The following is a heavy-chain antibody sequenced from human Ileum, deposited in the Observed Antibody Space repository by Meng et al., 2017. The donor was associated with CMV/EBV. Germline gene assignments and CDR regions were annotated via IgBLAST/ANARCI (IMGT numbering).Heavy chain of an antibody. Sequence: HEQLPQSGPGLVKPPPPLSSPCAISADRFSGNNVAWNWIRQSPSRGLEWLGRTYYRSRWYNDYAESVKSRITINPDTSTNQFSLDLSSVTPEDTAIYYCARGESSSLDYWGQGTLVTVSS. CDR3: ARGESSSLDY. V-gene: IGHV6-1*01. CDR2: TYYRSRWYN. D-gene: IGHD6-13*01. J-gene: IGHJ4*02. CDR1: ADRFSGNNVA.